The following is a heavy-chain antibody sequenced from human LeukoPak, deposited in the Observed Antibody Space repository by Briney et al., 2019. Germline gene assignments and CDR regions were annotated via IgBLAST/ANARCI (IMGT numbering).Heavy chain of an antibody. D-gene: IGHD2-2*01. Sequence: ASVKVSCKASGYTFSSHDIYWVRQAPGQGLEWMGWIILNSGDTYYAQNFQGRFSITSDTSKTTTYMDLASLAPDDTAVYYCARVPVPAPRRGLYFDYWGQGTLITVSS. V-gene: IGHV1-8*01. CDR2: IILNSGDT. CDR1: GYTFSSHD. J-gene: IGHJ4*02. CDR3: ARVPVPAPRRGLYFDY.